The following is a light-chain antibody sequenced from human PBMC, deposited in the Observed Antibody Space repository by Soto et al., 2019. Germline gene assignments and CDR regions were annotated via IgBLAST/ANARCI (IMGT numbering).Light chain of an antibody. Sequence: QSALTQPASVSGSPGQTITISCTGTSSDVGGYNYVSWYQQYPGKAPKLLTYEVTNRPSGVSNRFSGSKSGNVASLTISVLQAEDEADYYCSSYTSTNTPVVFGRGTKVTVL. J-gene: IGLJ2*01. CDR1: SSDVGGYNY. V-gene: IGLV2-14*01. CDR3: SSYTSTNTPVV. CDR2: EVT.